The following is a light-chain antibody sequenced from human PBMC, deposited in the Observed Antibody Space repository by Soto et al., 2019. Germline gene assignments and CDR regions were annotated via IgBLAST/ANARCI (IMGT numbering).Light chain of an antibody. Sequence: QAVVTQEPSLTVSPGGTVTLTCGSSTGSVTSSHFPYWIQQKPGQAPRTMIXXXSXXXXXXXXXXXGSLLGGKAALTLSGXQPEXXXEYYCLLAYSGARIFGGGTKLTVL. CDR3: LLAYSGARI. CDR1: TGSVTSSHF. V-gene: IGLV7-46*01. CDR2: XXS. J-gene: IGLJ2*01.